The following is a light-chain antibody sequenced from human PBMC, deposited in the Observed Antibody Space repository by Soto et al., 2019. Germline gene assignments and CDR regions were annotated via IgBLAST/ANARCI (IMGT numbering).Light chain of an antibody. Sequence: DIQMTQSPSSLSASVGDRVTITCQASQDINTYLNWYQQKPGKAPNLLIYDASKLETGVPSRLSGGGSGTDFTFTVTSLHPEDIATYFCQPYDTLLLTFGGGTKVEL. CDR1: QDINTY. V-gene: IGKV1-33*01. CDR3: QPYDTLLLT. J-gene: IGKJ4*01. CDR2: DAS.